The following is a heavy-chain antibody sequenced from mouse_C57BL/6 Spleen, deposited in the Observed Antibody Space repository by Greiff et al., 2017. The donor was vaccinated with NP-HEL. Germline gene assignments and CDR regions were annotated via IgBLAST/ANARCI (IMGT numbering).Heavy chain of an antibody. D-gene: IGHD1-1*01. CDR1: GYTFTSYW. CDR3: ARSHRFITTVVGDFDY. J-gene: IGHJ2*01. V-gene: IGHV1-61*01. CDR2: IYPSDSET. Sequence: VQLQQPGAELVRPGSSVKLSCKASGYTFTSYWMDWVKQRPGQGLEWIGNIYPSDSETHYNQKFKDKATLTVDKSSSTAYMQLSSLTSEDSAVYYCARSHRFITTVVGDFDYWGQGTTLTVSS.